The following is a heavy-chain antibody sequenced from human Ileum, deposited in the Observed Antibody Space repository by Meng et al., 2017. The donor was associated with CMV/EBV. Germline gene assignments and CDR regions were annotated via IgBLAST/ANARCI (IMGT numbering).Heavy chain of an antibody. CDR2: INPNSGGT. V-gene: IGHV1-2*02. CDR3: ARDWGLRYCSSTSCFGFDP. CDR1: GSPLTGYC. Sequence: VHGGASVAEGEMPVDSVKVACTASGSPLTGYCRQCVRQAPGKGLKWMGWINPNSGGTNYAQKFQGRVTMTRDTSISTAYMELSRLRSDETAVYYCARDWGLRYCSSTSCFGFDPWGQGTLVTVSS. J-gene: IGHJ5*02. D-gene: IGHD2-2*01.